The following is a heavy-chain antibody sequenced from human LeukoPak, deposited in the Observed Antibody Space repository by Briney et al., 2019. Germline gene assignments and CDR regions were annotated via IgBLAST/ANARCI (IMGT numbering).Heavy chain of an antibody. J-gene: IGHJ4*02. D-gene: IGHD6-19*01. Sequence: GGSLRLSCAASRFTFDSYAMSWVRQAPGKGLEWVSTFSGSGAFTYYADSVKGRFTISRDNSKNTLYLQMNSLRAEDTAVYYCAKDLRSIAVAGLLDYWGQGTLVTVSS. CDR3: AKDLRSIAVAGLLDY. CDR2: FSGSGAFT. CDR1: RFTFDSYA. V-gene: IGHV3-23*01.